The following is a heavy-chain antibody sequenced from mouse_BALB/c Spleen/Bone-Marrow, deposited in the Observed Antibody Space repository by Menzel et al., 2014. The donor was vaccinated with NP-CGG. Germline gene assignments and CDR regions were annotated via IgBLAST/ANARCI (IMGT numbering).Heavy chain of an antibody. Sequence: VQLVESGVELVKPGASVKLSCKASGNTFTSYDINWVRQRPEQGLEWIGWIFPGDSTTKYNEKFKGKATLSTDKSSSTVHMQLSRLTSEDSAVYFCVRSRPRDWYFDVWGAGTTVTISS. V-gene: IGHV1S56*01. D-gene: IGHD1-2*01. CDR1: GNTFTSYD. J-gene: IGHJ1*01. CDR2: IFPGDSTT. CDR3: VRSRPRDWYFDV.